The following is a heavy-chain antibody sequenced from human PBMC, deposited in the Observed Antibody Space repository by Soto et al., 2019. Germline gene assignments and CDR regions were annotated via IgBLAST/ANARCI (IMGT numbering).Heavy chain of an antibody. Sequence: SVKVSCKASGYTFTSYGISWVRQAPGQGLEWMGWISAYNGNTNYAQKLQGRVTMTTDTSTSTAYMELRSLRSDDTALYYCAGESRRYYDSNGYYHGSYGRDVWCQGTTVIVAS. J-gene: IGHJ6*02. V-gene: IGHV1-18*01. CDR2: ISAYNGNT. CDR3: AGESRRYYDSNGYYHGSYGRDV. CDR1: GYTFTSYG. D-gene: IGHD3-22*01.